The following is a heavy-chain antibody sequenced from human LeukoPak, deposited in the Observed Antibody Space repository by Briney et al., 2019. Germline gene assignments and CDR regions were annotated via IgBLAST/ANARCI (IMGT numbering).Heavy chain of an antibody. CDR3: ARERPYFDY. J-gene: IGHJ4*02. V-gene: IGHV4-59*01. CDR1: GGSIGTYY. CDR2: IYYSGST. Sequence: PSETLSLTCIVSGGSIGTYYWSWIRQPPGKGLEWIGYIYYSGSTNYNPSLKSRVTISVDTSKNQFSLKLSSVTAADTAVYYCARERPYFDYWGQGTLVTVSS.